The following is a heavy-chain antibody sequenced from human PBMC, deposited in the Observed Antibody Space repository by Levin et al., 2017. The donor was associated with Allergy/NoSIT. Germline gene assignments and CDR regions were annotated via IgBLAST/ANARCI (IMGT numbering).Heavy chain of an antibody. CDR1: GGNFDRSA. CDR3: ARLGDYFFALDV. J-gene: IGHJ6*02. Sequence: PMASVKVSCKASGGNFDRSAFSWVRQAPGQGLEWMGGIIPVFNTPVYAQQFQGRVTITAAESFNTVYVELSSLRSDDTAVYYCARLGDYFFALDVWGQGTTVTVSS. CDR2: IIPVFNTP. V-gene: IGHV1-69*13.